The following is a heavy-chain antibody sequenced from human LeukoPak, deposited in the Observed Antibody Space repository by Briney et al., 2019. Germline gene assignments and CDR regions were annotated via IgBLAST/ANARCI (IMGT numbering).Heavy chain of an antibody. CDR2: ISSSSSYT. D-gene: IGHD2-15*01. Sequence: GGSLRLSCAASGFTFSDYYMSWIRQAPGKGLEWVSYISSSSSYTNYADSVKGGFTISRDNAKNSLYLQMNSLRAEDTAVYYCARDRCSGGSCWLDAFDIWGQGTMVTVSS. V-gene: IGHV3-11*05. CDR1: GFTFSDYY. CDR3: ARDRCSGGSCWLDAFDI. J-gene: IGHJ3*02.